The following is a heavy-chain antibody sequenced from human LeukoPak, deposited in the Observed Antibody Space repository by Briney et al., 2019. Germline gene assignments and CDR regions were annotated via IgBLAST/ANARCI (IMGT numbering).Heavy chain of an antibody. Sequence: PGGSLRLSCAASGFIFSSYGMYWVRQAPGKGLEWVSYISGTGTTIYYADSVKGRFTISRDNAKYSLHLQMDSLRADDTAVYSCARGGLGSWTFDSWGQGTLVTVSS. CDR3: ARGGLGSWTFDS. CDR2: ISGTGTTI. D-gene: IGHD3-10*01. CDR1: GFIFSSYG. V-gene: IGHV3-48*04. J-gene: IGHJ4*02.